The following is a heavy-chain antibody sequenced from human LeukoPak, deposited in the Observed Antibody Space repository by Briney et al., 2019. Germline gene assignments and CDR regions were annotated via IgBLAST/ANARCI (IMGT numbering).Heavy chain of an antibody. CDR3: AKEAIPFCSGGSCYFGY. CDR1: RFTFSSYG. D-gene: IGHD2-15*01. V-gene: IGHV3-30*02. CDR2: IQYDGSIK. Sequence: GGSLRLSCAASRFTFSSYGMHWVRQAPGKGLEWVAFIQYDGSIKLYGDSVKGRFTISRDNSKNTLYLQMNSLRPEDTAVYYCAKEAIPFCSGGSCYFGYWGQGTLVTVSS. J-gene: IGHJ4*02.